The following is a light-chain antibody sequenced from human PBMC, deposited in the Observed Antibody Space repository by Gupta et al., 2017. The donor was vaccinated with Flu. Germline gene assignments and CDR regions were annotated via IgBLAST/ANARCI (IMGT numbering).Light chain of an antibody. CDR2: EVS. CDR1: NSDVGSYNH. V-gene: IGLV2-23*02. CDR3: CSYTVARGRLV. J-gene: IGLJ2*01. Sequence: QSSLTQPASVAGSPAQSITISCTGTNSDVGSYNHVSWYQQHPGKAPKLSIYEVSKRPSGVSNRFSGSKSGTTASLTISGLQAEDEADYYCCSYTVARGRLVFGGGTKVTVL.